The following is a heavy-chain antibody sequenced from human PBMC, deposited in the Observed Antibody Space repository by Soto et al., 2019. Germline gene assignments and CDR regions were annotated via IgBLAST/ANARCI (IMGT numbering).Heavy chain of an antibody. CDR1: GGSISSSY. J-gene: IGHJ5*02. D-gene: IGHD3-3*01. V-gene: IGHV4-59*12. Sequence: SETLSLTCTVSGGSISSSYWSWIRQPPGKGLEWIGYIYDSGSTSYNSSLKSRVTMSVDTSKNQFSLKLSSVTAADTAVYYCARDLGIGYPNWFDPWGQGTLVTASS. CDR2: IYDSGST. CDR3: ARDLGIGYPNWFDP.